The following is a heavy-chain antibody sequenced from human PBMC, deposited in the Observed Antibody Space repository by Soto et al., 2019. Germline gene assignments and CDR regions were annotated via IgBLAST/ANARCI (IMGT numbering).Heavy chain of an antibody. D-gene: IGHD1-26*01. Sequence: PSETLSLTCTVSGGSISSYYWSWIRQPPGKGLEWIGYIYYSGSTNYNPSLKSRVTISVDTSKNQFSLKLSSVAAADTAVYYCARDGANWFDPWGQGTLVTVSS. CDR2: IYYSGST. CDR1: GGSISSYY. J-gene: IGHJ5*02. CDR3: ARDGANWFDP. V-gene: IGHV4-59*01.